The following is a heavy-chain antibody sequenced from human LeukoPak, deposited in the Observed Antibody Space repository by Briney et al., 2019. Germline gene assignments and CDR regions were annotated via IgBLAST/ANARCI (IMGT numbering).Heavy chain of an antibody. CDR1: GGTFSSYA. Sequence: EASVKVTCKASGGTFSSYAISWVRQAPGQGLEWMGRINPNSGGTNYAQKFQGRVTMTRDTSISTAYMELSRLRSDDTAVYYCARDYSSGWPNFDYWGQGTLVTVSS. J-gene: IGHJ4*02. CDR2: INPNSGGT. V-gene: IGHV1-2*06. CDR3: ARDYSSGWPNFDY. D-gene: IGHD6-19*01.